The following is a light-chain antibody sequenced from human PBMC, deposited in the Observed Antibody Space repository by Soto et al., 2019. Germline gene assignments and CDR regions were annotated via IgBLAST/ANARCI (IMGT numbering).Light chain of an antibody. V-gene: IGKV1-39*01. CDR1: QPVSTY. J-gene: IGKJ1*01. Sequence: DIPMTQSPSSLSASVGDSVAITCRASQPVSTYLNWYQQNPGKPPKLLVYAASTLQSGVASRFTGSGSGTDFTLTIRGLQPEDFATYYCQQSFTSPWTCGQGTNVEI. CDR2: AAS. CDR3: QQSFTSPWT.